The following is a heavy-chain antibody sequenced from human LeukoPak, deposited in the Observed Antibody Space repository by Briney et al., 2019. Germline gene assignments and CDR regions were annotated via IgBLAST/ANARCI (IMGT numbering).Heavy chain of an antibody. Sequence: GGSLRLSCVVSGFTVSSNYMSWVRQAPGKGLEWVSIIYSGGSTYYADSVEGRFTISRDNSKNTVYLQMNSLRAEDTAVYYCARANSATIPGVDPWGQGTLVTVSS. CDR3: ARANSATIPGVDP. CDR2: IYSGGST. J-gene: IGHJ5*02. D-gene: IGHD7-27*01. V-gene: IGHV3-53*01. CDR1: GFTVSSNY.